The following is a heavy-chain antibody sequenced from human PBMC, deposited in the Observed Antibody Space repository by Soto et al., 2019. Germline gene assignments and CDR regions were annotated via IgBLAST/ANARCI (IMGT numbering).Heavy chain of an antibody. J-gene: IGHJ4*02. CDR3: ARHARGSCYS. D-gene: IGHD2-15*01. CDR1: GGSISSGGYY. CDR2: IYYSGST. Sequence: PSETLSLTCTVSGGSISSGGYYWSWIRQHPGKGLEWIGYIYYSGSTYYNPSLKSRVTISVDTSKNQFSLKLSSVTAADTAMYFCARHARGSCYSWGQGTLVTVST. V-gene: IGHV4-31*03.